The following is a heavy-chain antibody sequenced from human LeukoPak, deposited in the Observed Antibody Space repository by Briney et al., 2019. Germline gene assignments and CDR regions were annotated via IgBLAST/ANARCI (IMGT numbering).Heavy chain of an antibody. Sequence: PGRSLRLSCTASGFSVGDYAMSWVRQAPGKGLEWVGFIRSKTYGGTADYAASVEDRFTISRDDSNNIAYLQMNSLKSEDTAVYYCTRGLEGFTAYDDYWGQGTLVTVSS. D-gene: IGHD5-12*01. CDR2: IRSKTYGGTA. J-gene: IGHJ4*02. V-gene: IGHV3-49*04. CDR1: GFSVGDYA. CDR3: TRGLEGFTAYDDY.